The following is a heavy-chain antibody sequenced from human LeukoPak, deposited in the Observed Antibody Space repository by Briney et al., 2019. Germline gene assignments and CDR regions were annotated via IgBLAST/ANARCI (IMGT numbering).Heavy chain of an antibody. V-gene: IGHV4-39*07. J-gene: IGHJ4*02. D-gene: IGHD6-6*01. Sequence: SETLSLTCTVSGGSISSSSYYWGWIRQPPGKGLEWIGSIYYSGSTYYNPSLKSRVTISVDTSKNQFSLKLSSVTAADTAVYYCARGGRQLVRGIDYWGQGTLVTVSS. CDR2: IYYSGST. CDR3: ARGGRQLVRGIDY. CDR1: GGSISSSSYY.